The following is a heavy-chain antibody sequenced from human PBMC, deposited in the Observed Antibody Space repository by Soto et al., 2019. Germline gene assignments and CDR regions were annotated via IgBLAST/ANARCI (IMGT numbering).Heavy chain of an antibody. V-gene: IGHV4-34*02. CDR2: KEHGGST. CDR1: GGAFSGYY. J-gene: IGHJ6*03. Sequence: QVQLQQWGAGMLKPSETLSLTCAVYGGAFSGYYWTWVRQTPGKGLEWIGEKEHGGSTTYNPSLQSRVSRSLDLVRKQVSLQLTSVTAADSATYYCARGHIVSSNCYFMEVWGKGTTVTVSS. CDR3: ARGHIVSSNCYFMEV. D-gene: IGHD3-16*02.